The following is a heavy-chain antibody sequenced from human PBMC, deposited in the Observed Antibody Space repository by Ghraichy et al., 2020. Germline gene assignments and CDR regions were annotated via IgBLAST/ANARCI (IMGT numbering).Heavy chain of an antibody. J-gene: IGHJ2*01. CDR2: IYSGGST. CDR1: GFTVSSNY. D-gene: IGHD2-21*02. CDR3: ARVTVTAIQTDYWYFDL. V-gene: IGHV3-53*01. Sequence: GGSLRLSCAASGFTVSSNYMSWVRQAPGKGLEWVSVIYSGGSTYYADSVKGRFTISRDNSKNTLYLQMNSLRAEDTAVYYCARVTVTAIQTDYWYFDLWGRGTLVTVSS.